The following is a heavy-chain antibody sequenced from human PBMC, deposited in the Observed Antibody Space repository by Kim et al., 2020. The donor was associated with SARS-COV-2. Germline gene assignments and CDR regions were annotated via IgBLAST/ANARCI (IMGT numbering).Heavy chain of an antibody. CDR2: YTT. D-gene: IGHD2-15*01. Sequence: YTTDYHSSVEGRFSNSRDDSKNAMYLQMNRLKTEDTAVYYCADGGCPLPWGQGTLVTVSS. V-gene: IGHV3-72*01. J-gene: IGHJ5*02. CDR3: ADGGCPLP.